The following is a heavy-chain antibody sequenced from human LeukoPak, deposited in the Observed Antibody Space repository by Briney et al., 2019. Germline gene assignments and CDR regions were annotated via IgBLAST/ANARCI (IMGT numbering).Heavy chain of an antibody. J-gene: IGHJ4*02. CDR2: ISSGGSTI. D-gene: IGHD2-2*01. CDR1: GFTFSDYY. V-gene: IGHV3-11*01. Sequence: GGSLRLSCAASGFTFSDYYMSWIRQAPGKGLEWVSYISSGGSTIYYADSVKGRSTISRDNAKNSLFPQMNSLRADDTAVYYCAKDLGVYCSTPSCPADYWGQGTLVTVSS. CDR3: AKDLGVYCSTPSCPADY.